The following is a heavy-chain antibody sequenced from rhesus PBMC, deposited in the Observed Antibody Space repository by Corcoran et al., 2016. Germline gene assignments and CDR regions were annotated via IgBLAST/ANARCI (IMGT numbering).Heavy chain of an antibody. V-gene: IGHV4-127*01. CDR3: ARAGNTVTHRFNRFDV. Sequence: QVQLQESGPGLVKPSETLSLTCAVSGSSISSGYGWGGIRQPPGKGLELIGYIGGSSGSTNYNPSLKSRVTISKDTSKNQFSLKLSSVTAADTAVYYCARAGNTVTHRFNRFDVWGPGVLVTVSS. D-gene: IGHD4-23*01. J-gene: IGHJ5-1*01. CDR2: IGGSSGST. CDR1: GSSISSGYG.